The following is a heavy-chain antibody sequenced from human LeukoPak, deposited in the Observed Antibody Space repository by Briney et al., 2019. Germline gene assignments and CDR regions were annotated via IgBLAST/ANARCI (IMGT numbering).Heavy chain of an antibody. Sequence: GRSLRLSCAASGFTFSSYGIHWVRQAPGKGLEWVAVISYDGSNKYYADSVKGRFTISRDNSKNTLHLQMNSLRAEDTAAYYCATLYGSGGYFDYWGQGTLVTVSS. CDR3: ATLYGSGGYFDY. V-gene: IGHV3-30*03. CDR1: GFTFSSYG. D-gene: IGHD3-10*01. J-gene: IGHJ4*02. CDR2: ISYDGSNK.